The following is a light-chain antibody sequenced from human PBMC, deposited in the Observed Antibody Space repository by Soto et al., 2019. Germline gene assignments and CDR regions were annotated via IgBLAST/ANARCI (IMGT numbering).Light chain of an antibody. CDR3: QSYDSSRSGNV. Sequence: QPVLTQPPSVSGAPGQRVTISCTGSSSNIGAGYDVHWYQQLPGTAPKLLIYGNSNRPSGVPDRFSGSKSGTSASLAITGLQAEDEADYYCQSYDSSRSGNVFGGGTKLTVL. CDR2: GNS. CDR1: SSNIGAGYD. V-gene: IGLV1-40*01. J-gene: IGLJ3*02.